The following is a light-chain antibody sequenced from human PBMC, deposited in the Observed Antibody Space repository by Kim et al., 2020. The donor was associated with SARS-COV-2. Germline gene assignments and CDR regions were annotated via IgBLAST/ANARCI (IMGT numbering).Light chain of an antibody. CDR3: QAWDGSTVV. CDR1: KLGDKS. V-gene: IGLV3-1*01. J-gene: IGLJ3*02. Sequence: SVSPGQTASIPCSGDKLGDKSACWYRQKPGQSPVVVIYEDKKRPSGSPERFSGSNSGNTATLTISGTQAMDEADYYCQAWDGSTVVFGGGTQLTVL. CDR2: EDK.